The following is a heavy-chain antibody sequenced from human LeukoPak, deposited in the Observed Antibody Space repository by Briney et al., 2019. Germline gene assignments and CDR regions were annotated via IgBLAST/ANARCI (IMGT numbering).Heavy chain of an antibody. D-gene: IGHD7-27*01. CDR3: ARDLTLGKPDYFDH. Sequence: PGGSLRLSCVASGFSFTNFDTHWVRQAPGRGLEWGAVTSLDGSNKLYTDTVRGRFIISRDNAKNTVYLQMDSLRAEGTAVYCCARDLTLGKPDYFDHWGQGTLVTVSS. CDR2: TSLDGSNK. J-gene: IGHJ4*02. V-gene: IGHV3-30-3*01. CDR1: GFSFTNFD.